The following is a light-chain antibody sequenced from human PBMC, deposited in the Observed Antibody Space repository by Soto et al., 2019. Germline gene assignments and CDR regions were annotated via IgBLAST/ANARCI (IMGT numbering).Light chain of an antibody. V-gene: IGKV1-39*01. CDR3: QQINSYPRT. Sequence: DIQMTQSPSSLSASAGDRVTITCRASQSIGNFLNWYQQKPGKAPKLLIYAASTLQSGVPSRFSGSGSGTDFALTISSLQPEDFATYYCQQINSYPRTFGPGTKVDFK. CDR2: AAS. CDR1: QSIGNF. J-gene: IGKJ3*01.